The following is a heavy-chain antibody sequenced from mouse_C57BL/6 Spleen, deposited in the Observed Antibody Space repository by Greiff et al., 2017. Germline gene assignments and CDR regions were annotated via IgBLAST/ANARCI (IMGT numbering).Heavy chain of an antibody. CDR3: AREGGSSKLDFDV. V-gene: IGHV5-4*01. CDR1: GFTFSSYA. J-gene: IGHJ1*03. D-gene: IGHD1-1*01. Sequence: EVKLMESGGGLVKPGGSLKLSCAASGFTFSSYAMSWVRQTPEKRLEWVATISDGGSYTYYPDNVKGRFTICRDNAKNNLYLQMSHLKSEDTAMYYCAREGGSSKLDFDVWGTGTTVTVSS. CDR2: ISDGGSYT.